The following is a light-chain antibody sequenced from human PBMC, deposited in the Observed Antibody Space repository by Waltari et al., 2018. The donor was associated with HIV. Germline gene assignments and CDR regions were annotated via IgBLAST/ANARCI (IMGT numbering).Light chain of an antibody. Sequence: DIVLTQSPASMAVSLGERATLNRKFTQQILFVSTNKNYLSWYQQRPGQPPRLLIYWASSRESGVPERFTGSGSGTNFTRTISRLQADDVAVYFCQQYYSTPRTFGQGTKV. CDR3: QQYYSTPRT. V-gene: IGKV4-1*01. J-gene: IGKJ1*01. CDR2: WAS. CDR1: QQILFVSTNKNY.